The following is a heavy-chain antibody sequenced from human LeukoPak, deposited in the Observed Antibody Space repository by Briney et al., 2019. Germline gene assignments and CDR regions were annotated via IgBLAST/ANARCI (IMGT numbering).Heavy chain of an antibody. Sequence: GGSLRLSCAASGFTFSSYWMSWVRQGPGKGLEWVANVKQDGSEKYYVDSLKGRFTVSRDNAKNSLYLQINSLRAGDTAVYYCARVGAARYYYYYMDVWGKGTTVTVSS. CDR1: GFTFSSYW. CDR3: ARVGAARYYYYYMDV. V-gene: IGHV3-7*01. CDR2: VKQDGSEK. J-gene: IGHJ6*03. D-gene: IGHD2-15*01.